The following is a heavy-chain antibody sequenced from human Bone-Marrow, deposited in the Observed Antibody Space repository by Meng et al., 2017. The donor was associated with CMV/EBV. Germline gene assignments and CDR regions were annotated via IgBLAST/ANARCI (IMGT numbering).Heavy chain of an antibody. Sequence: ASVKVSCKASGYTFTGYYMHWVRQAPGQGLEWMGWINPNSGGTNYAQKFQGRVTMTTDTSISTAYMELSRLRSDDTAVYYCARDPRLDFITIFGVVNTGPAPTGYGMDVWGQGTTVTVSS. V-gene: IGHV1-2*02. CDR2: INPNSGGT. CDR3: ARDPRLDFITIFGVVNTGPAPTGYGMDV. D-gene: IGHD3-3*01. J-gene: IGHJ6*02. CDR1: GYTFTGYY.